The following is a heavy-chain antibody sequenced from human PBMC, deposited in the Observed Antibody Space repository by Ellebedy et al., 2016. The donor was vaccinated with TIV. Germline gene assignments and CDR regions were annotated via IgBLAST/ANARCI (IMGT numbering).Heavy chain of an antibody. CDR3: ARGWSTPDS. CDR1: GFTFSNYN. D-gene: IGHD2-15*01. Sequence: PGGSLRLSCVASGFTFSNYNMNWVRQFPGKGLEWVSSIRSTGSDKYYAESVTGRFTIARDNAQNTLFMQMNSQRVEDTAVYYCARGWSTPDSWGQGTLVIVSS. V-gene: IGHV3-21*06. J-gene: IGHJ4*02. CDR2: IRSTGSDK.